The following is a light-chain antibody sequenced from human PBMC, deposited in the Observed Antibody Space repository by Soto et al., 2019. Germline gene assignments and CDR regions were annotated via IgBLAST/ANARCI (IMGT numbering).Light chain of an antibody. Sequence: PGESATLSCWASPSVSSNLAWYQQKPGQAPRLLIYGASTRAAGVSARFSGSGSGTEFTLTINSLRSEDFAVYYCQQYSNWPPFTFGQGTQVAIK. CDR1: PSVSSN. CDR3: QQYSNWPPFT. V-gene: IGKV3-15*01. CDR2: GAS. J-gene: IGKJ1*01.